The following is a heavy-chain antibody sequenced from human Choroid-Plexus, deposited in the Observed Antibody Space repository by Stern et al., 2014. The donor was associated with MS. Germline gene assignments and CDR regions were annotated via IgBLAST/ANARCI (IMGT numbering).Heavy chain of an antibody. V-gene: IGHV3-30*18. D-gene: IGHD2/OR15-2a*01. J-gene: IGHJ5*02. CDR2: VSYDGSNK. CDR1: GFTFGSCA. CDR3: AKDRQYLTYFFDH. Sequence: QVQLQESGGGVVQPGRPLRLSCVASGFTFGSCAMHWVRQAPGKGLEWVAGVSYDGSNKYYADSVKGRFTISRDNSQNTLYIQMSSLRPEDTAVYYCAKDRQYLTYFFDHWGQGSLVTVSS.